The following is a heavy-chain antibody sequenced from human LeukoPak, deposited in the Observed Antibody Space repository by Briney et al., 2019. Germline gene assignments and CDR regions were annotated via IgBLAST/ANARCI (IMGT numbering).Heavy chain of an antibody. CDR3: ARDSQYDDFWSGYLAYYYYMDV. CDR2: TYYRPKWYN. D-gene: IGHD3-3*01. J-gene: IGHJ6*03. Sequence: SQTLSLTCAISGDSVSSNSAAWNWIRQSPSRGLEWLGRTYYRPKWYNDYAVSVKSRITINPDTSKNQFSLQLNSVTPEDTAVYYCARDSQYDDFWSGYLAYYYYMDVWGKGTTVTVSS. V-gene: IGHV6-1*01. CDR1: GDSVSSNSAA.